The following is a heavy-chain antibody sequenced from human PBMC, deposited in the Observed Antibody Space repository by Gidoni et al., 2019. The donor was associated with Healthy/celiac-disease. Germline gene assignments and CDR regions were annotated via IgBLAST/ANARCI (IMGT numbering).Heavy chain of an antibody. Sequence: EVQLVESGGGLVQPGGSLRLSCAASGFTFSSYAMGWVRQAPGKGLEWVSAISGSGGSTYFAEPVKGRFTISRDNSNNTVDLQMNSLRAEDTAVYYCAKGGPLYGDYVSRYAFDIWGQGTMVTVSS. CDR3: AKGGPLYGDYVSRYAFDI. CDR2: ISGSGGST. D-gene: IGHD4-17*01. J-gene: IGHJ3*02. V-gene: IGHV3-23*04. CDR1: GFTFSSYA.